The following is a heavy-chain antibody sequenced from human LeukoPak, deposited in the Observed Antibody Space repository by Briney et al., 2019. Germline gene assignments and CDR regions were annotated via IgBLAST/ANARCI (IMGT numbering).Heavy chain of an antibody. D-gene: IGHD3-22*01. CDR3: ARTDSSGYYYLFDY. CDR2: INHSGGT. J-gene: IGHJ4*02. CDR1: GGSFSGYY. Sequence: SETLSLTCAVYGGSFSGYYWSWIRQPPGKGLEWTGEINHSGGTYYNPSLKSRVTISVDTSKNQFSLKLSSVTAADTAVYYCARTDSSGYYYLFDYWGQGTLVTVSS. V-gene: IGHV4-34*01.